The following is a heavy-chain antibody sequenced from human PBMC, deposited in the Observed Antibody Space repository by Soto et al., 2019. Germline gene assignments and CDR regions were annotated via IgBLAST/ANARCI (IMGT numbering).Heavy chain of an antibody. D-gene: IGHD2-15*01. CDR3: AREENCSDGICYSEYFQR. CDR1: GSIFTAYS. V-gene: IGHV1-46*01. Sequence: QVQLEQSGAEVKKPGASVKVSCKASGSIFTAYSMHWVRRAPGQGLQWMGVVNPSGGSTNYAQKFQGRITLTRDTSRNTFYMDLSSLTSEDTAVYYCAREENCSDGICYSEYFQRWGQGTLVTVSS. CDR2: VNPSGGST. J-gene: IGHJ1*01.